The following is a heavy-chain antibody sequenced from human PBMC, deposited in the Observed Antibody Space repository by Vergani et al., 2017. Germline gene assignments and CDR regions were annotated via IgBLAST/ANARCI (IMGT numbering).Heavy chain of an antibody. V-gene: IGHV4-39*01. CDR2: IYYSGST. Sequence: QLQLQESGPGLVKPSATLSLTCSVSGASIRSSNYYWGWIRQPPGNGLEWIASIYYSGSTYYNPSLKSRFTISVDTSQNQFSLRLSSVTAADTAVYFCARHSTVEWLVKLGWIDPWGQGILVTVSS. J-gene: IGHJ5*02. CDR3: ARHSTVEWLVKLGWIDP. CDR1: GASIRSSNYY. D-gene: IGHD6-19*01.